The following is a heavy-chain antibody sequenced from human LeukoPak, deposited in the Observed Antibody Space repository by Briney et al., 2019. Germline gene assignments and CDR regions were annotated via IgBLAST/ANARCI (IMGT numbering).Heavy chain of an antibody. D-gene: IGHD2-21*01. CDR3: ATYLSVKDGRKFHS. CDR2: ISHDEHYK. V-gene: IGHV3-30*03. CDR1: GFTFSNFG. Sequence: PGGSLRLSCVGSGFTFSNFGMHWVRQAPGKGLEWVAVISHDEHYKNYADSVRGRFTISRDNSRNTMYLQMNSLRAEDTAVYYCATYLSVKDGRKFHSWRQGSLLTVSS. J-gene: IGHJ4*02.